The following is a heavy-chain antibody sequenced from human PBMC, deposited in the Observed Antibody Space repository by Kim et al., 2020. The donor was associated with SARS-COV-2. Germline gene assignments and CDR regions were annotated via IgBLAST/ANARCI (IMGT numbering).Heavy chain of an antibody. CDR2: INPNSGDT. CDR3: ARDRAEWTYDSYLYYFDF. D-gene: IGHD3-22*01. Sequence: ASVKVSCKASGYSFTGYYMHWVRQAPGKRLEWMGWINPNSGDTNSAPNFEARVTMTRDTSIGTAYMELSGLTSDDTAVYYCARDRAEWTYDSYLYYFDFWGQGTLVTVSS. CDR1: GYSFTGYY. J-gene: IGHJ4*02. V-gene: IGHV1-2*02.